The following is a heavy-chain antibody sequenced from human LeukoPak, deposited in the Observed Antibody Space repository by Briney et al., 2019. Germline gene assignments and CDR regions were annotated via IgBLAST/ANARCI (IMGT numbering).Heavy chain of an antibody. Sequence: AETLSLTCTVSGGSISSYYWSWIRQPAGKVLEWIGRIYTSGSTNYNPSLKSRVTMSVDTSKNQFSLKLSSVTAADTAVYYCAASMVRGVLRFDYWGQGTLVTVSS. D-gene: IGHD3-10*01. CDR1: GGSISSYY. J-gene: IGHJ4*02. CDR3: AASMVRGVLRFDY. V-gene: IGHV4-4*07. CDR2: IYTSGST.